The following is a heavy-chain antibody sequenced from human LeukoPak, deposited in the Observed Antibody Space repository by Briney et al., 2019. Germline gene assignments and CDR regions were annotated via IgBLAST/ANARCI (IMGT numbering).Heavy chain of an antibody. J-gene: IGHJ6*02. CDR2: INPSGGST. V-gene: IGHV1-46*01. CDR3: ARDMPWSSGWVYYYYYYGMDV. CDR1: GYTFTNYD. Sequence: ASVKVSCKASGYTFTNYDLNWVRQATGQGLEWMGIINPSGGSTSYAQKFQGRVTMTRDTSTSTVYMELSSLRSEDTAVYYCARDMPWSSGWVYYYYYYGMDVWGQGTTVTVSS. D-gene: IGHD6-19*01.